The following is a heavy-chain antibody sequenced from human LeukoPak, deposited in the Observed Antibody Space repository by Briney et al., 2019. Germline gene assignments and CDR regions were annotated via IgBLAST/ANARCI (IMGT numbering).Heavy chain of an antibody. Sequence: GGSLRLSCAPSEFTFSRHGMHWVRQAPGKGLEWVAIISNDGSRKYYVHSVEGRFTISRDNSKNTLYLQMDSLRAEDTAVYHCARDRAWNYFDYWGQGTLVTVSS. V-gene: IGHV3-30*03. CDR2: ISNDGSRK. J-gene: IGHJ4*02. D-gene: IGHD3-3*01. CDR3: ARDRAWNYFDY. CDR1: EFTFSRHG.